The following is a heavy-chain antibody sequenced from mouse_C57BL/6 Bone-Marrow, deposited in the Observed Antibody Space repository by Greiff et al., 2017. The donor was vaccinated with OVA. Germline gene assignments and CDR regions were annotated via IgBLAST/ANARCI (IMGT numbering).Heavy chain of an antibody. V-gene: IGHV1-76*01. CDR1: GYTFTDYY. Sequence: VQLQQSGAELVRPGASVKLSCKASGYTFTDYYISWVKQRPGQGLEWIARIYPGSGNIYYNEKFKGKATLTAEKSSSTAYMQLSSLTSDDSAVEYCARSERISDYFDCGGQGTTLTVSA. J-gene: IGHJ2*01. CDR2: IYPGSGNI. CDR3: ARSERISDYFDC.